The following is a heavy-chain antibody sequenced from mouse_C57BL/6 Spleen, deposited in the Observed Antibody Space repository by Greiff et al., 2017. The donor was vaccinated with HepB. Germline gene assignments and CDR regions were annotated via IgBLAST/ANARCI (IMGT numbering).Heavy chain of an antibody. J-gene: IGHJ4*01. CDR1: GYTFTSYW. V-gene: IGHV1-7*01. CDR3: ARGYYSNYEAMDY. D-gene: IGHD2-5*01. Sequence: VQLQQSGAELAKPGASVKLSCKASGYTFTSYWMNWVKQRPGQGLEWIGYINPSSGYTKYNQKFKDKATLTADKSSSTAYMQLSSLTYEDSAVYYCARGYYSNYEAMDYWGQGTSVTVSS. CDR2: INPSSGYT.